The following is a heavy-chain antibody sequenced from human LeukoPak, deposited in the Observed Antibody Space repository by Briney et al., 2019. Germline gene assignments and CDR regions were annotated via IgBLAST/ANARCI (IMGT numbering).Heavy chain of an antibody. J-gene: IGHJ4*02. D-gene: IGHD5-18*01. Sequence: SQTLSLTCTVSGGSISSGDYYWSWIRQPPGKGLERIGYIYYSGSTYYNPSLKSRVTISVDTSKNQFSLKLSSVTAADTAVYYCAREDIQLWSNFDYWGQGTLVTVSS. CDR1: GGSISSGDYY. CDR2: IYYSGST. V-gene: IGHV4-30-4*01. CDR3: AREDIQLWSNFDY.